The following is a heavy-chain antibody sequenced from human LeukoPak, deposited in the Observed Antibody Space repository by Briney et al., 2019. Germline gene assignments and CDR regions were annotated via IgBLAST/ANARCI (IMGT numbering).Heavy chain of an antibody. CDR2: TYYTSKWYN. Sequence: SQTLSLTCAISGDSVSTNSAAWNWIRQSPSRGLEWLVRTYYTSKWYNDYAVSVKSRITINPDTSKNQFSLQLNSVTPEDTAVYYCARGGLTMVRGVINSFDYWGQGTLVTVSS. CDR3: ARGGLTMVRGVINSFDY. J-gene: IGHJ4*02. D-gene: IGHD3-10*01. CDR1: GDSVSTNSAA. V-gene: IGHV6-1*01.